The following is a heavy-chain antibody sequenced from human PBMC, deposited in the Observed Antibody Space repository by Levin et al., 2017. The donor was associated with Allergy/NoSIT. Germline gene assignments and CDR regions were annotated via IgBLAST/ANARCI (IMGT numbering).Heavy chain of an antibody. CDR2: ISYDGTHK. V-gene: IGHV3-30-3*01. J-gene: IGHJ4*02. CDR1: GFTFSNYA. CDR3: ARDHRPPSDYHDCGLY. D-gene: IGHD2-21*01. Sequence: GGSLRLSCAASGFTFSNYAMHWVRQAPGKGLEWVAVISYDGTHKYYADSVKGRFTISRDNSNNALYLQMNSLRLEDTAVYYCARDHRPPSDYHDCGLYWGQGTLVTVSS.